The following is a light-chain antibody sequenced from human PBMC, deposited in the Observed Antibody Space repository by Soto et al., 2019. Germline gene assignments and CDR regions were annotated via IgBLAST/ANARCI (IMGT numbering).Light chain of an antibody. CDR2: DVN. Sequence: QSALTQPASVSGSPGQSITISCTGTSNDIGAYNYVSWYQKSPDKAPKLLIYDVNNRPSGVSTRFSGSKSGNTASLTISGLQAEDEADYYCSSYTKTSTLVVFGGGTQLTVL. CDR1: SNDIGAYNY. J-gene: IGLJ7*01. CDR3: SSYTKTSTLVV. V-gene: IGLV2-14*01.